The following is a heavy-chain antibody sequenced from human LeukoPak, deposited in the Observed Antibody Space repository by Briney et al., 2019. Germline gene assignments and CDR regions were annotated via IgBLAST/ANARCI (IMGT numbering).Heavy chain of an antibody. D-gene: IGHD4-17*01. J-gene: IGHJ2*01. V-gene: IGHV3-53*01. Sequence: PGGSLRLSCAASGFTVSSYYMSWVRQAPGKGLEWVSVIYSGGSTYYADSVKGRFTISRDNCKNTLYLQMNSLRAEDTAVYYCARDPGDDYGDYSQGYFDLWGRGTLVTVSS. CDR2: IYSGGST. CDR3: ARDPGDDYGDYSQGYFDL. CDR1: GFTVSSYY.